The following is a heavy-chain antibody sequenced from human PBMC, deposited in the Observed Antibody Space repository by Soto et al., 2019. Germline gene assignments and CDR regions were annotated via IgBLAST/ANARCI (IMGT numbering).Heavy chain of an antibody. V-gene: IGHV1-69*02. CDR2: IIPILGIA. J-gene: IGHJ4*02. Sequence: QVQLVQSGAEVKKPGSSVKVSCKASGGTFSSYTISWVRQAPGQGLEWMGRIIPILGIANYAQKFQGRVTITADKSTSKASMEMSSLSSEDTAVYYCAMEYCSSNSCYSNYWGQGTLVTVSS. CDR1: GGTFSSYT. D-gene: IGHD2-2*02. CDR3: AMEYCSSNSCYSNY.